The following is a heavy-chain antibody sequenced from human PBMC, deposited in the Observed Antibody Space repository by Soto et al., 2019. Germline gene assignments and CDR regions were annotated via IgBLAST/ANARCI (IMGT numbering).Heavy chain of an antibody. CDR3: VKGQRAYSSSWYRNYYYYGMDV. D-gene: IGHD6-13*01. CDR1: GFTFSSYA. J-gene: IGHJ6*02. V-gene: IGHV3-64D*06. Sequence: GGSLRLSCSASGFTFSSYAMHWVRQAPGKGLEYVSAISSNGGSTYYADSVKGRFTISRDNSKNTLYLQMSSLRAEDTAVYYCVKGQRAYSSSWYRNYYYYGMDVWGQGTTVTVSS. CDR2: ISSNGGST.